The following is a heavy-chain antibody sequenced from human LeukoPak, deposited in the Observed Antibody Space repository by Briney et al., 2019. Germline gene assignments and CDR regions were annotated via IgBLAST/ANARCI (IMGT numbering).Heavy chain of an antibody. CDR1: GFTFSSYA. V-gene: IGHV3-23*01. Sequence: GALRLSCAASGFTFSSYAMSCVRQAPGKGLEWVSAISGSGGSTYYADSVKGRFTISRDNSKNTLYLQMNSLRAEDTAVYYCAKAVRRYFDWLGHYYGMDVWGQRTTVTVSS. D-gene: IGHD3-9*01. J-gene: IGHJ6*02. CDR2: ISGSGGST. CDR3: AKAVRRYFDWLGHYYGMDV.